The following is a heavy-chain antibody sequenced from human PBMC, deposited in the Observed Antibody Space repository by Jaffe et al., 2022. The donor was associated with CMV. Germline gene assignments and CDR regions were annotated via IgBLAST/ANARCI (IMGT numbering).Heavy chain of an antibody. CDR2: IYSGGST. J-gene: IGHJ4*02. CDR3: ARGTYYYDSSGYSPFDY. CDR1: GFTVSSNY. V-gene: IGHV3-53*01. D-gene: IGHD3-22*01. Sequence: EVQLVESGGGLIQPGGSLRLSCAASGFTVSSNYMSWVRQAPGKGLEWVSVIYSGGSTYYADSVKGRFTISRDNSKNTLYLQMNSLRAEDTAVYYCARGTYYYDSSGYSPFDYWGQGTLVTVSS.